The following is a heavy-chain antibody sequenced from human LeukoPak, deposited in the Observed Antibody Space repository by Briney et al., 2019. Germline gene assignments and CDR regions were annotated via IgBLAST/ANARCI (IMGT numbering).Heavy chain of an antibody. D-gene: IGHD6-6*01. V-gene: IGHV4-31*03. J-gene: IGHJ4*02. CDR1: GGSISSGGYY. Sequence: QTLSLTCTVSGGSISSGGYYWSWIRQHPGKGLEWIGYIYYSGSTYYNPSLKSRVTISVDTSKNQFSLKLSSVTAADTAVYYCARTDRYSSSEDYWGQGTLVTVSS. CDR3: ARTDRYSSSEDY. CDR2: IYYSGST.